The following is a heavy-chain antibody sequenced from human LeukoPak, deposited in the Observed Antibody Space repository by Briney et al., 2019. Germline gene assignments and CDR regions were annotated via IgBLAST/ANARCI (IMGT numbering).Heavy chain of an antibody. V-gene: IGHV3-23*01. D-gene: IGHD5-12*01. Sequence: GGSLRLSCAASGFTLRSYDMSWVRQAPGKGLEWVAATSGSGGNTYYADAVKGRSTISRDNSKNTLYLQMNSLRAEATAVYYCAKEYSGYDFDYWGQGTLVTVSS. CDR3: AKEYSGYDFDY. CDR2: TSGSGGNT. J-gene: IGHJ4*02. CDR1: GFTLRSYD.